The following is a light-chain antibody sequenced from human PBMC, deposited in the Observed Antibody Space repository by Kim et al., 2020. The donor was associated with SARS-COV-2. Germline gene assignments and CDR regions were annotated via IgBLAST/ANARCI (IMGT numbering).Light chain of an antibody. CDR2: AAS. CDR1: QSTTNF. Sequence: DIQMTQSPSSLSASVGDRVTITCRASQSTTNFLNWYQQKVGKAPKLLIYAASSLQSGVPSRFSGSGSGTDFTLTISNLQPEDFATYYCQQSYSTPRTFGGGTKVDIK. V-gene: IGKV1-39*01. J-gene: IGKJ4*01. CDR3: QQSYSTPRT.